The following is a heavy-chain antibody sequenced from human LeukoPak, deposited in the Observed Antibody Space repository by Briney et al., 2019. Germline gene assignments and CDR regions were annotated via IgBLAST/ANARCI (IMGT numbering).Heavy chain of an antibody. CDR2: ISSSSSYI. J-gene: IGHJ5*02. CDR1: GFTFSSYS. V-gene: IGHV3-21*01. CDR3: ARDPGDIVVVSWFDP. D-gene: IGHD2-2*01. Sequence: GGSLRLSCAASGFTFSSYSMNWARQAPGKGLEWVSSISSSSSYIYYADSVKGRFTISRDNAKNSLYLQMNSLRAEDTAVYYCARDPGDIVVVSWFDPWGQGTLVTVSS.